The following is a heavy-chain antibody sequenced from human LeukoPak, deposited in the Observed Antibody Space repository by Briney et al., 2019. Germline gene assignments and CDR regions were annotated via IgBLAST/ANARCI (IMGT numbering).Heavy chain of an antibody. V-gene: IGHV5-51*01. J-gene: IGHJ3*02. CDR2: IYPGDSDT. CDR3: ARQGVVIASPAFDI. Sequence: GXSLQISCQGSGSIFTSYWIGWGRQLPGKGLEWMGIIYPGDSDTRDSPSFQGQVTISADKYNSTAYLQWSSLKASDTAMYYCARQGVVIASPAFDIWGQGTMVTVSS. D-gene: IGHD2-21*01. CDR1: GSIFTSYW.